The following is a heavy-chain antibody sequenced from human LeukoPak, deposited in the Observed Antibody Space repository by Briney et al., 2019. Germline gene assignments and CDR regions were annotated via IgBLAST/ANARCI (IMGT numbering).Heavy chain of an antibody. CDR1: GFTFSSYA. Sequence: PGGSLRLSCAASGFTFSSYAMSWVRQAPGKGLEWVSSISSSSSYIYYADSVKGRFTISRDNAKNSLYLQMNSLRAEDTAVYYCARDADSSGYYTLDAFDIWGQGTMVTVSS. CDR3: ARDADSSGYYTLDAFDI. D-gene: IGHD3-22*01. J-gene: IGHJ3*02. CDR2: ISSSSSYI. V-gene: IGHV3-21*01.